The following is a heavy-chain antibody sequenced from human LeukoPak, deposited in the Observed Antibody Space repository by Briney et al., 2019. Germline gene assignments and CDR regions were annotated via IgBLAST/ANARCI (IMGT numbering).Heavy chain of an antibody. V-gene: IGHV3-30*04. CDR1: GFTFSSYA. D-gene: IGHD3-10*01. CDR3: ARNLYGSGTRQDY. J-gene: IGHJ4*02. CDR2: ISYDGSNK. Sequence: GGSLRLSCAASGFTFSSYAMHWVRQAPGKGLEWVAVISYDGSNKYYADSVKGRFTISRDNSKNTLYLQMNSLRAEDTAVYYCARNLYGSGTRQDYWGQGTLVTVSS.